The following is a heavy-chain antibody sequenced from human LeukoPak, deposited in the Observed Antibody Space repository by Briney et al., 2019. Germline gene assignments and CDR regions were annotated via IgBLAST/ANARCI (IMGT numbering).Heavy chain of an antibody. Sequence: SSETLSLTCTVSGGSISSYYWSWIRQPAGKGLEWIGRIYTSGSINYNPSLKSRVTMSVDTPKNQFSLKLSSVTAADTAVYYCARDVGYYDSSGYYYYFDYWGQGTLVTVSS. CDR3: ARDVGYYDSSGYYYYFDY. V-gene: IGHV4-4*07. CDR2: IYTSGSI. J-gene: IGHJ4*02. D-gene: IGHD3-22*01. CDR1: GGSISSYY.